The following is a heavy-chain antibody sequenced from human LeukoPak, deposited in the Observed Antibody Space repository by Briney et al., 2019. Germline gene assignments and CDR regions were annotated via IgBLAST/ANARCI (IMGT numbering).Heavy chain of an antibody. V-gene: IGHV4-59*12. CDR1: GGSISSYY. J-gene: IGHJ4*02. CDR3: ARLPDYYSRHGAPG. D-gene: IGHD3-10*01. Sequence: SETLSLTCTVSGGSISSYYWSWIRQPPGKGLEWIGYIYYSGSTNYNPSLKSRITISVDTSKNQFSLKLSSVTAADTAVYYCARLPDYYSRHGAPGWGQGTLVTVSS. CDR2: IYYSGST.